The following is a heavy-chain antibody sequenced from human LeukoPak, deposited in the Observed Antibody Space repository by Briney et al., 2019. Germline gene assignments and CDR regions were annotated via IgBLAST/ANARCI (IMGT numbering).Heavy chain of an antibody. J-gene: IGHJ6*02. CDR1: GYTFSSYG. D-gene: IGHD3-10*01. CDR2: VSTFTPYT. CDR3: AREAGVHYGSGSLMDV. Sequence: ASVKVSCRASGYTFSSYGIAWVRQAPGQGLEWMGWVSTFTPYTNYAQKLQGRVTMTTDTSTSTAYMELRSLRSDDTAVYYCAREAGVHYGSGSLMDVWGQGTTVTVSS. V-gene: IGHV1-18*01.